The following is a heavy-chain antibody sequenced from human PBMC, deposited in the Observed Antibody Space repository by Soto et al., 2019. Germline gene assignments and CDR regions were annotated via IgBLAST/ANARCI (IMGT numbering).Heavy chain of an antibody. CDR1: GGSISSGDYY. CDR2: IYYSGST. CDR3: ARSAEDYGTNWFDP. J-gene: IGHJ5*02. Sequence: SETLSLTCTVSGGSISSGDYYWSWIRQPPGKGLEWIGYIYYSGSTYYNPSLKSRVTISVDTSKNQFSLKLSSVTAADTAVYYCARSAEDYGTNWFDPWGQGTLVTVS. V-gene: IGHV4-30-4*08. D-gene: IGHD4-17*01.